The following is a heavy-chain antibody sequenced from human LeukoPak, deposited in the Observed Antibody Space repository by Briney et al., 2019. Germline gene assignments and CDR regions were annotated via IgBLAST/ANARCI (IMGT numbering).Heavy chain of an antibody. D-gene: IGHD2-2*01. CDR2: IDLNSGGT. CDR1: GYTFTAYY. V-gene: IGHV1-2*02. Sequence: ASVKVSCKASGYTFTAYYMHWVRQAPGQGLEWMWWIDLNSGGTNYAQKFQGRVTMTRDTSISTAYMELSRLKSDDTAVYYCARSPGYCNSASCYGWFDPWGQGTLVTVS. CDR3: ARSPGYCNSASCYGWFDP. J-gene: IGHJ5*02.